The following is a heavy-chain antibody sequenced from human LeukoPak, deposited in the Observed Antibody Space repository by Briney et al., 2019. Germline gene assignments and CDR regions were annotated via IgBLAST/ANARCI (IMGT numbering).Heavy chain of an antibody. CDR1: RYTFTDYY. J-gene: IGHJ6*03. V-gene: IGHV1-69-2*01. CDR2: VDPEDGET. Sequence: ASVKVSCKASRYTFTDYYMHWVQQAPGKGLEWMGLVDPEDGETIYAEKFQGRVTITADTSTDTAYKELSSLRSEDTAVYYCATGLVRRGYYYYYMDVWGKGTTVTVSS. CDR3: ATGLVRRGYYYYYMDV. D-gene: IGHD6-13*01.